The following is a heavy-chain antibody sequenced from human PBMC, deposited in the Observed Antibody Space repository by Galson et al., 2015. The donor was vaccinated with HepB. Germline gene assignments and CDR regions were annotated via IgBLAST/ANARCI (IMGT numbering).Heavy chain of an antibody. V-gene: IGHV3-21*01. CDR3: ARVSSPAPGWHHDY. D-gene: IGHD2-2*01. CDR2: VSTTSAYI. Sequence: SLRLSCAASGFTFSSSAVNWVRQAPGKGLEWVSSVSTTSAYIYYADSVKGRFTISRDNAKNSMYLQMNSLRAEDTAVYYCARVSSPAPGWHHDYWGQGTLVTVSS. CDR1: GFTFSSSA. J-gene: IGHJ4*02.